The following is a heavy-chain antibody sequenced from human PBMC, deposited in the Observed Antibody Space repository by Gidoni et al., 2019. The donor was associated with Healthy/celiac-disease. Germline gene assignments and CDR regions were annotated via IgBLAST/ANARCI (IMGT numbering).Heavy chain of an antibody. CDR2: IRSKANSYAT. V-gene: IGHV3-73*02. J-gene: IGHJ4*02. CDR3: TRASTREGSWVWY. Sequence: EVQLVESGGGLVQPGGSLKLSCAASGFTFSGSAMHWVRQASGKGLEWVGRIRSKANSYATAYAASVKGRFTISRDDSKNTAYLQMNSLKTEDTAVYYCTRASTREGSWVWYWGQGTLVTVSS. CDR1: GFTFSGSA. D-gene: IGHD1-26*01.